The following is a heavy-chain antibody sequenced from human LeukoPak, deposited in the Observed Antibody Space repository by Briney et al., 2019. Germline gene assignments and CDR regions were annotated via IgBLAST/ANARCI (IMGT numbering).Heavy chain of an antibody. J-gene: IGHJ3*02. Sequence: SETLSLTCAVYGGSFSGYHWTWIRQPPGKGLEWIGEIDHSGVTSYKPSLKSRVTISVDTSKNQFSLKLTSVTAADTAVYYCARPPFCSDTSCFRAFNIWGRGTMVTVSP. CDR2: IDHSGVT. CDR1: GGSFSGYH. D-gene: IGHD2-2*01. CDR3: ARPPFCSDTSCFRAFNI. V-gene: IGHV4-34*01.